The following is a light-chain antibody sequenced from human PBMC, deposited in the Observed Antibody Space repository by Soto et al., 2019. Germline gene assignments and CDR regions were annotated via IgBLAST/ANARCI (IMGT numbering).Light chain of an antibody. J-gene: IGKJ4*01. CDR1: HDVSRN. Sequence: DIQMTQSPSSLSASVRDRVTIACRSSHDVSRNLNWLQQKRGEAPKLLIYDASDLESGVPSRFSGSGSGTDFILTSISLQPEDVATYYCQQYSSMLSFGGGT. CDR3: QQYSSMLS. CDR2: DAS. V-gene: IGKV1-33*01.